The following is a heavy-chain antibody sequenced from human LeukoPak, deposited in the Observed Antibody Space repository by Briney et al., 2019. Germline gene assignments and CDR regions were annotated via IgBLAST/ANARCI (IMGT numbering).Heavy chain of an antibody. CDR2: IYYSGST. Sequence: SETLSLTCTVSGGSISSSSYYWGWIRQPPGKGLEWIGSIYYSGSTYYNPSLKSRVTISVDTSKNQFSLKLSSVTAADTAVYYCAGKDSRGAFDIWGQGTMVTVSS. CDR3: AGKDSRGAFDI. V-gene: IGHV4-39*07. CDR1: GGSISSSSYY. D-gene: IGHD2-15*01. J-gene: IGHJ3*02.